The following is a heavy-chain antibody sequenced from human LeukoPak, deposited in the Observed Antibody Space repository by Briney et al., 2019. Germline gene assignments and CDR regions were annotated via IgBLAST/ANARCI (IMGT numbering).Heavy chain of an antibody. CDR3: ASGRTAGYY. Sequence: GGSLRLSCAASGFTFSSYAMHWVRQAPGKGLEWVSLIYSGGNTYYADSVKGRFTISRDNSKNRLYLQMNSLRAEDTAVYYCASGRTAGYYWGQGTLVTVSS. V-gene: IGHV3-53*01. CDR2: IYSGGNT. D-gene: IGHD6-13*01. J-gene: IGHJ4*02. CDR1: GFTFSSYA.